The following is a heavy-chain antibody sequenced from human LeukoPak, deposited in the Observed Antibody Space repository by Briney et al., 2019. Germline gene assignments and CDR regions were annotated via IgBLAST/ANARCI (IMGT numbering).Heavy chain of an antibody. CDR2: IYWDDDK. Sequence: SGPTLVNPTQTLTLTCTFSGFSVSTSGVCVGWIRQPPGKALEWLALIYWDDDKRYSPSLKSRLTITKDTSKNQVVLTMTNMDPVDTATYYCAHLGSDCSGGSCFAFDIWGQGTMLTVSS. J-gene: IGHJ3*02. V-gene: IGHV2-5*02. CDR1: GFSVSTSGVC. CDR3: AHLGSDCSGGSCFAFDI. D-gene: IGHD2-15*01.